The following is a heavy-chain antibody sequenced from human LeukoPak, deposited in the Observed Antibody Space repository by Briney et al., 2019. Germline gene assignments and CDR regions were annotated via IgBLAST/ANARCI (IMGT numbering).Heavy chain of an antibody. Sequence: ASVKVSCKASGYTFTGYYMHWVRQAPGQGLEWMGWINPNSGGTNYAQKFQGRVTMTRDTSISTAYMELSRLRSGDTAVYYCARVAEGAQLWHRYFDYWGQGTLVTVSS. CDR1: GYTFTGYY. CDR3: ARVAEGAQLWHRYFDY. CDR2: INPNSGGT. V-gene: IGHV1-2*02. J-gene: IGHJ4*02. D-gene: IGHD5-18*01.